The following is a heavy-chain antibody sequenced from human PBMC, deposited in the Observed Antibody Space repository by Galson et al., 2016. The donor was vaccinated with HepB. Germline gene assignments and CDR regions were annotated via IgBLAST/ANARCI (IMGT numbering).Heavy chain of an antibody. J-gene: IGHJ4*02. V-gene: IGHV3-30*04. CDR3: ARVIVPVAGTPAQGIDF. Sequence: LRLSCAASGFSFNRHAMHWVRQAPGKGLVWVAVISFDGKNKFHAASVKGRFTISRDNSRNTLYLQMNSLRGADTAVYYCARVIVPVAGTPAQGIDFWGQGTLVTVSS. CDR1: GFSFNRHA. D-gene: IGHD6-19*01. CDR2: ISFDGKNK.